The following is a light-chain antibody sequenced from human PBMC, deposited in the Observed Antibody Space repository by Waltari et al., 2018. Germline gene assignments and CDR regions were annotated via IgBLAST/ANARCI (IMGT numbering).Light chain of an antibody. J-gene: IGKJ4*01. CDR1: QSVSSN. Sequence: EIVMTQSPATLSVSPGERATLSCRASQSVSSNLAWYQQKPGQAPRLLIYGASTRATGIPARFSGSGSGTDFTLTISSLEPEDFAVYYCQQRFSWPPLTFGGGTKVEVK. CDR2: GAS. V-gene: IGKV3-15*01. CDR3: QQRFSWPPLT.